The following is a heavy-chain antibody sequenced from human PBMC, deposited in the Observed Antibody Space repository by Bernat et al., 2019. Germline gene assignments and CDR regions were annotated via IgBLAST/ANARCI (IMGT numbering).Heavy chain of an antibody. D-gene: IGHD6-19*01. CDR3: ARAPVYSSGWLLDD. V-gene: IGHV3-74*02. CDR2: INSDGSST. CDR1: GFTFSTYW. J-gene: IGHJ4*02. Sequence: VQLVESGGGVVQPGRSLRLSCTASGFTFSTYWMHWVRQPPGKGLVWVSRINSDGSSTSYADSVKGRFTISRDNAKNTLYLQMSSLRAEDTAVFYCARAPVYSSGWLLDDWGQGTLVTVSS.